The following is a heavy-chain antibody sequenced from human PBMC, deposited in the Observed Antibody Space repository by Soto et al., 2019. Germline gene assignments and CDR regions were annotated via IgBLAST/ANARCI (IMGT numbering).Heavy chain of an antibody. CDR2: INPSGGST. CDR3: ARAQQQLVLMEMDYFDY. V-gene: IGHV1-46*01. D-gene: IGHD6-13*01. CDR1: GYTFTSYY. J-gene: IGHJ4*02. Sequence: GASVKVSCKASGYTFTSYYMHWVRQAPGQGLEWMGIINPSGGSTSYAQKFQGRVTMTRDTSTSTVYMELSSLRSEDTAVYYCARAQQQLVLMEMDYFDYWGQGTLVTVSS.